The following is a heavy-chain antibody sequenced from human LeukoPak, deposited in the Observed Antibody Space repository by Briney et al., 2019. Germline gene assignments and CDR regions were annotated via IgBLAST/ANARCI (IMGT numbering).Heavy chain of an antibody. CDR3: ARVTHDYVWGSYRYYFDH. V-gene: IGHV1-18*01. CDR1: GYTFTSYG. D-gene: IGHD3-16*02. CDR2: ISAYNGNT. Sequence: GASVKVSCKASGYTFTSYGISWVRQAPGQGLEWMGWISAYNGNTNYAQKLQGRVTMTTDTSTSTAYMELRSLRSDDTAVYYCARVTHDYVWGSYRYYFDHWGQGTLVTVSS. J-gene: IGHJ4*02.